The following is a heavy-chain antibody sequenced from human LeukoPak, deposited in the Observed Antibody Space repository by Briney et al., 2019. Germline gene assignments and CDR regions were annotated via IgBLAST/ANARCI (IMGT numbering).Heavy chain of an antibody. CDR2: IIPIFGKA. D-gene: IGHD1-26*01. J-gene: IGHJ4*02. CDR1: GGTFSSYA. V-gene: IGHV1-69*04. CDR3: ARDVGSRSYVVFGY. Sequence: ASVKVSCMASGGTFSSYAISWVRQAPGQGLEWMGRIIPIFGKANYEQKFQGRVTITADKSTSTAYMELSSLRSEDTAVYYCARDVGSRSYVVFGYWGKGNRVSVSS.